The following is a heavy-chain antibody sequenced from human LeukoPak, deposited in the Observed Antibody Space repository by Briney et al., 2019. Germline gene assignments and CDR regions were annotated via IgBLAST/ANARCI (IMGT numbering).Heavy chain of an antibody. D-gene: IGHD6-13*01. CDR3: ARNPFREHSTSWNNWFDP. J-gene: IGHJ5*02. CDR2: IIPVLGTA. Sequence: GASVKVPCKASGGTFSSFAISWVRQAPGQGLEWMGGIIPVLGTAKNAQKFQGRVTIITDESTRTAYMELSSLRSEDTAVYYCARNPFREHSTSWNNWFDPWGQGTLVTVSS. CDR1: GGTFSSFA. V-gene: IGHV1-69*05.